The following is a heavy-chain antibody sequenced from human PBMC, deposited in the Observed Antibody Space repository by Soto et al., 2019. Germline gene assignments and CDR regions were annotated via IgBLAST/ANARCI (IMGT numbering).Heavy chain of an antibody. D-gene: IGHD5-18*01. CDR1: GFTFSRDW. Sequence: GGSLRLSCAASGFTFSRDWMNWVHQAPGEGLEWVANIKQDGTEKNYVDSVKGRFTISRDNARKSLYLQMDSLRAEDTAVYFCARGDTPMITGMDSFDIWGQGTMVTVSS. CDR2: IKQDGTEK. CDR3: ARGDTPMITGMDSFDI. V-gene: IGHV3-7*01. J-gene: IGHJ3*02.